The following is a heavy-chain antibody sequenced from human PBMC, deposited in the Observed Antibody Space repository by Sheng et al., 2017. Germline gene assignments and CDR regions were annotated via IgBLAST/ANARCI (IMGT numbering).Heavy chain of an antibody. J-gene: IGHJ4*01. CDR2: ISYDGSNK. Sequence: QVQLVESGGGVVQPGRSLRLSCAASGFTFSSYAMHWVRQAPGKGLEWVAVISYDGSNKYYADSVKGRFTISRDNSKNTLYLQMNSLRAEDTAVYYCAREGFWSGYSFDY. CDR1: GFTFSSYA. V-gene: IGHV3-30*01. D-gene: IGHD3-3*01. CDR3: AREGFWSGYSFDY.